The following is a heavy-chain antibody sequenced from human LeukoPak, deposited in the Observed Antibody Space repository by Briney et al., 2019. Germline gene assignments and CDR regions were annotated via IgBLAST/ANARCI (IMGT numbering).Heavy chain of an antibody. CDR1: GYTFNNYG. V-gene: IGHV1-69*05. J-gene: IGHJ1*01. CDR3: ARDPVRGWPSAEYFQH. Sequence: GASVKVSCKXSGYTFNNYGFSWVRQAPGQGLEWMGGIIPKFGTAHYAQKFQGRVTLTTDESTSTAYMELSSLRSEDTAVYYCARDPVRGWPSAEYFQHWGQGTLVTVSS. CDR2: IIPKFGTA. D-gene: IGHD6-19*01.